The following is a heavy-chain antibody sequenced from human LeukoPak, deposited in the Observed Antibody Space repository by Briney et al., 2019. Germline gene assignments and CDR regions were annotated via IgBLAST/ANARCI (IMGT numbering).Heavy chain of an antibody. CDR1: GFTFSSYA. V-gene: IGHV3-30-3*01. J-gene: IGHJ4*02. CDR2: ISYDGSNK. D-gene: IGHD3-10*01. Sequence: GGSLRLSCAASGFTFSSYAMHWVRQAPGKGLEWVAVISYDGSNKYYADSVKGRFTISRDNSKNTLYLQMNSLRAEDTAVYYCARDRGSYSSGFDYWGQGTLVTVSS. CDR3: ARDRGSYSSGFDY.